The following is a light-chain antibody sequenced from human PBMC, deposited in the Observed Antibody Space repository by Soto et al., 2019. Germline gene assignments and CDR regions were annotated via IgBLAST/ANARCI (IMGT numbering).Light chain of an antibody. CDR1: SSNIGDNS. CDR2: SDN. CDR3: AAWDDSLNGLL. J-gene: IGLJ3*02. Sequence: QAVVTQPPSASGTPGQVFTISCSGSSSNIGDNSVNWYQQLPGTAPKLLIYSDNRRPSGVPDRFSGSKSGTSASLAISGLQSEDEAEYYCAAWDDSLNGLLFGGGTKLTVL. V-gene: IGLV1-44*01.